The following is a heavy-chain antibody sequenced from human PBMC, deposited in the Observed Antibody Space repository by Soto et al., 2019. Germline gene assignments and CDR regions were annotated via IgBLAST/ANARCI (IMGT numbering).Heavy chain of an antibody. J-gene: IGHJ4*02. CDR2: IYHSGRT. Sequence: SETLSLTCTVSGGSISNGYYYWSWVRQNPGKGLEWIGHIYHSGRTYYNPSLKSRVTISVDTSKNQFSLNLSSVTAADTVVYYCARWVEVSFDYFHSWGQRTPVT. D-gene: IGHD2-15*01. CDR1: GGSISNGYYY. CDR3: ARWVEVSFDYFHS. V-gene: IGHV4-31*03.